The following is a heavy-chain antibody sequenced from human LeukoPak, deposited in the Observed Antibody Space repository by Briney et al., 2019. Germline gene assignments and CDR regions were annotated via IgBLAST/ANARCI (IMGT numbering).Heavy chain of an antibody. D-gene: IGHD3-22*01. CDR2: IYSGGST. CDR3: ASTYYYDSSGYSNDY. CDR1: GFTVSSNY. J-gene: IGHJ4*02. Sequence: QPGGSLRLSCAASGFTVSSNYMSWVRRAPGKGLEWVSVIYSGGSTYYADSVKGRFTISRHNSKNTLYLQMNSLRAEDTAVYYCASTYYYDSSGYSNDYWGQGTLVTVSS. V-gene: IGHV3-53*04.